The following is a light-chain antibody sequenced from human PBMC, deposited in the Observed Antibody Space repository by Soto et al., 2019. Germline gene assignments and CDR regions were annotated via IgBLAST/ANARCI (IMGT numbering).Light chain of an antibody. V-gene: IGKV1-39*01. CDR1: QDISDF. CDR3: QQSHSTPLT. CDR2: TAS. Sequence: DIQMTQSPSAMSASVGDRVTITCRASQDISDFLAWFQQKPGTAPKLLIYTASSLQSGVPSRFSGSGSGTDFTLTISSLQPEDFATYYCQQSHSTPLTFGGGTKVDIK. J-gene: IGKJ4*01.